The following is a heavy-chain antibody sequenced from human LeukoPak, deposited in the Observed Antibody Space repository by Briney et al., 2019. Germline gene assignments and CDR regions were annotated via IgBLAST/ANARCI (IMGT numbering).Heavy chain of an antibody. D-gene: IGHD2-15*01. CDR1: GGSIRTSSHY. Sequence: PSETLSLTCSVSGGSIRTSSHYWGWFRQPPGKCLEWIGSLYKSGSTYYNASLSGRATVSVDTTKNQFSLKLNYMAGADTAVYYCARQWAEWLLLRGWVDPWGQGILVTVSS. V-gene: IGHV4-39*01. J-gene: IGHJ5*02. CDR3: ARQWAEWLLLRGWVDP. CDR2: LYKSGST.